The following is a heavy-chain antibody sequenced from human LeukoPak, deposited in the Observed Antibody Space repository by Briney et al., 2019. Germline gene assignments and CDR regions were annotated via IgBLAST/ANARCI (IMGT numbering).Heavy chain of an antibody. CDR1: RFTFSSYA. CDR3: ARESNQIDVFDI. Sequence: GGSLRLSCAASRFTFSSYAMHWVRQAPGKGLEWVAVISYDGSNKYYADSVKGRLTISRDNSKNTLYLQMNSLRAEDTAVYYCARESNQIDVFDIWGQGTMVTVSS. CDR2: ISYDGSNK. V-gene: IGHV3-30-3*01. J-gene: IGHJ3*02. D-gene: IGHD4-11*01.